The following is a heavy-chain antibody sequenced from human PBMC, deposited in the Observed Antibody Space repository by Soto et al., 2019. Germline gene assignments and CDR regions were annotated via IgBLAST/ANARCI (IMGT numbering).Heavy chain of an antibody. CDR2: ISGSGGRT. Sequence: GQSLRLSCAASGFTFNSYAMSCVRQAPGKGLEWVSAISGSGGRTYYADSVKGRFTISRDNSKNTLYLQMNSLRAEDTAVYYCAKDLGPPTGYWGQGPLVTVSS. D-gene: IGHD3-9*01. CDR3: AKDLGPPTGY. J-gene: IGHJ4*02. CDR1: GFTFNSYA. V-gene: IGHV3-23*01.